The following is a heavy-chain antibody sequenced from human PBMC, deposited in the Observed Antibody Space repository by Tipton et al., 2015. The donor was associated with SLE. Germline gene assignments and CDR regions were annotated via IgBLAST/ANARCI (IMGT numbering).Heavy chain of an antibody. CDR3: ARERSNDALDI. CDR2: IYHSGIT. D-gene: IGHD1-26*01. Sequence: GLVKPSQTLSLTCTVSGDSINSGLYYWSWIRQPAGKGLEWIAYIYHSGITNYNPSLQSRVTMSVDTSKNQFSLRLTSVTAADTAIYYCARERSNDALDIWGQGTMVTVSS. J-gene: IGHJ3*02. CDR1: GDSINSGLYY. V-gene: IGHV4-61*10.